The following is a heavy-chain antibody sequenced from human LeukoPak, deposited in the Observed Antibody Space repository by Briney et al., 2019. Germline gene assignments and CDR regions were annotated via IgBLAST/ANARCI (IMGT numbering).Heavy chain of an antibody. J-gene: IGHJ4*02. Sequence: GGSLRLSCAASGFTFSSYRMHWVRHTPGKGLVWVSRIKGDGSSTSYADSVKGRFTISRDNAKNTLYLQMNSLRAEDTAVYYCARDGYSFGHDFDYWGQGTLVTVSS. V-gene: IGHV3-74*01. CDR3: ARDGYSFGHDFDY. D-gene: IGHD5-18*01. CDR2: IKGDGSST. CDR1: GFTFSSYR.